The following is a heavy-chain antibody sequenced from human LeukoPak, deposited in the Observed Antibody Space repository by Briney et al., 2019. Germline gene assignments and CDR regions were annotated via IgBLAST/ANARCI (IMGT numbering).Heavy chain of an antibody. Sequence: PGGSLRLSCAASGFTFSSYSMNWVRQAPGKGLEWVSYISSSSSTIYYADSVKGRFTISRDDAKNSLYLQMNSLRPEDTALYYCARDWSGDDYWGQGTLVTVSS. CDR1: GFTFSSYS. V-gene: IGHV3-48*04. J-gene: IGHJ4*02. CDR2: ISSSSSTI. D-gene: IGHD3-3*01. CDR3: ARDWSGDDY.